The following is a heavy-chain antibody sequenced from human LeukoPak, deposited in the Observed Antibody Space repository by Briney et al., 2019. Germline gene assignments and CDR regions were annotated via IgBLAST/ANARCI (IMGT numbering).Heavy chain of an antibody. CDR2: ISGSGGNT. V-gene: IGHV3-23*01. D-gene: IGHD6-6*01. CDR1: GFTFSSYA. Sequence: GGSLRLSCAASGFTFSSYAMNWVRQAPGKRLEWVSVISGSGGNTYYADSVKGRFTISRDNSKNTLYLQMNSLRVDDTAVYSCAKGSHGYSSSSADYWGQGTLVTVSS. CDR3: AKGSHGYSSSSADY. J-gene: IGHJ4*02.